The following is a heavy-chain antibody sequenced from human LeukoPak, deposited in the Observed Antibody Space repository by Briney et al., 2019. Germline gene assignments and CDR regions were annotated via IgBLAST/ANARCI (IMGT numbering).Heavy chain of an antibody. CDR2: ISSSSSYI. V-gene: IGHV3-21*01. CDR3: ARALGPDYSNYGLYYYYYMDV. CDR1: GFTFSSYS. J-gene: IGHJ6*03. D-gene: IGHD4-11*01. Sequence: GGSLRLSCAASGFTFSSYSMNWVRQAPGKGLEWVSSISSSSSYIYYADSVKGRFTISRDNAKNSLYLQMNSLRAEDTAVYYCARALGPDYSNYGLYYYYYMDVWGKGTTVTVSS.